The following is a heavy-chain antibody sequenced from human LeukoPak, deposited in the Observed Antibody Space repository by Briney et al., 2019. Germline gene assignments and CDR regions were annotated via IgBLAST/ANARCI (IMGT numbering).Heavy chain of an antibody. CDR3: ARRYLGWFDP. CDR1: GESFSSYQ. D-gene: IGHD7-27*01. V-gene: IGHV1-8*01. Sequence: ASVKVSCKSSGESFSSYQITWVRQATGQGLEWMGWMNPNSGNTGYAQKFQGRVTMTRNTSISTAYMELSSLRSEDTAVYYCARRYLGWFDPWGQGTLVTVSS. J-gene: IGHJ5*02. CDR2: MNPNSGNT.